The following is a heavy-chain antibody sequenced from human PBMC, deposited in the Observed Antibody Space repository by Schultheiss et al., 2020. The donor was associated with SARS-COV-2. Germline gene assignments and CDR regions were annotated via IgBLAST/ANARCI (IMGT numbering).Heavy chain of an antibody. CDR3: ATYYYSSGYYVFDY. D-gene: IGHD3-22*01. J-gene: IGHJ4*02. Sequence: GGSLRLSCVTSGFTFSDFWMHWVRQAPGKGLVWVSRINSDGSSTTYADSVKGRITISRDNAKNTLYLQMNSLRAEDTAVYYCATYYYSSGYYVFDYWGQGTLVTVSS. CDR2: INSDGSST. V-gene: IGHV3-74*01. CDR1: GFTFSDFW.